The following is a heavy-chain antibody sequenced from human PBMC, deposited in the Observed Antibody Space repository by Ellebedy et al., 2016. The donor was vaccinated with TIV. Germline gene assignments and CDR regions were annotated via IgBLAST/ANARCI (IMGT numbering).Heavy chain of an antibody. CDR3: TRNPGWFDP. CDR2: VTPLFGTT. Sequence: AASVKVSCKASGSTFSSYPVNWVRQPPGQELAWMGGVTPLFGTTNYAQKFQGSLSMTADESTSTVYMELDSLRSEDTAVYYCTRNPGWFDPWGQGTLVTVSS. CDR1: GSTFSSYP. V-gene: IGHV1-69*13. J-gene: IGHJ5*02.